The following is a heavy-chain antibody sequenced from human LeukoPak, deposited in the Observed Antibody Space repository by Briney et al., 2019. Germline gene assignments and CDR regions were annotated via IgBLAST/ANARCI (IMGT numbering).Heavy chain of an antibody. CDR3: ARPTNYDFWSGIGY. V-gene: IGHV3-7*01. CDR1: GFTFSSYW. D-gene: IGHD3-3*01. Sequence: PGGSLRLSCAASGFTFSSYWMSWVRQAPGKGLEWVANIKQDGSEKYYVDSVKGRFTISRDNAKNSLYLQMNSLRAEDTAVYYCARPTNYDFWSGIGYWGQGTLVTVSS. CDR2: IKQDGSEK. J-gene: IGHJ4*02.